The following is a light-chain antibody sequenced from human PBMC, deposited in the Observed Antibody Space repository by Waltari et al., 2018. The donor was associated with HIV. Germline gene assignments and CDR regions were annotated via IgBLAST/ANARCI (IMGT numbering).Light chain of an antibody. CDR3: ASWEDSLHGPV. Sequence: QSSLTQPPPAFGTTGQRVPLPCSGSSPHIGNTHVAWYQQFPGTAPKLLTTSNNQRPSGGPDRISGSKSGTSASLAIGGLQSDDEADYYCASWEDSLHGPVFGGGTKLTVL. J-gene: IGLJ2*01. CDR1: SPHIGNTH. V-gene: IGLV1-44*01. CDR2: SNN.